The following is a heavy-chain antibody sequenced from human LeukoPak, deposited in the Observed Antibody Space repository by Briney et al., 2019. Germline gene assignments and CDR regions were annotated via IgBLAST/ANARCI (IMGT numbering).Heavy chain of an antibody. Sequence: GGAPRTPRAAPGFTFRGFWMHWGRPAPGEGVEGVSRINSDESSSSYADTVKGRFTISRDNAKNTLYLQMNSLRAEDTAVYYCARGNSGYGNFDYWGQGTLVTVSP. CDR3: ARGNSGYGNFDY. CDR1: GFTFRGFW. J-gene: IGHJ4*02. V-gene: IGHV3-74*03. D-gene: IGHD5-12*01. CDR2: INSDESSS.